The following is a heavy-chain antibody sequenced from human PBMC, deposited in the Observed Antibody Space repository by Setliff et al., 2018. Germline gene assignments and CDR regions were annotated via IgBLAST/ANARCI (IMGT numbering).Heavy chain of an antibody. V-gene: IGHV1-18*01. CDR1: GYTFSSYG. CDR3: ATRRAARSPLTG. Sequence: ASVKVSCKASGYTFSSYGISWVRQAPGQGLEWMGWISAYNGNTNYAQKFQGRVTMTTDTSTSTGYMELRSLRPDDTAVYYCATRRAARSPLTGWGQGTLVTVPQ. J-gene: IGHJ4*02. D-gene: IGHD6-6*01. CDR2: ISAYNGNT.